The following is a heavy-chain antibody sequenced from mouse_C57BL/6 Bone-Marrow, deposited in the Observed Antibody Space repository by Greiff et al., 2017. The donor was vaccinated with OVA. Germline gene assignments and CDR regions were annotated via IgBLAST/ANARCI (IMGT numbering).Heavy chain of an antibody. CDR1: GYTFTSYD. V-gene: IGHV1-85*01. Sequence: QVQLQQSGPELVKPGASVKLSCKASGYTFTSYDINWVKQRPGKGLEWIGWIYPRDGSTKYNEKFKGKATLTVDTSSSTAYMELHSLTSEDPAVYFCARDDYDEFLYYDAMDYWGQGTTVTVSS. CDR3: ARDDYDEFLYYDAMDY. J-gene: IGHJ4*01. CDR2: IYPRDGST. D-gene: IGHD2-4*01.